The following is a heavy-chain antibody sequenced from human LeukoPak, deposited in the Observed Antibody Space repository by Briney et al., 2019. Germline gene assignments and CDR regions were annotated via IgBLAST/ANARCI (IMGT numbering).Heavy chain of an antibody. V-gene: IGHV3-48*01. CDR1: GFSFSSYS. CDR3: ARDYVYAFDY. J-gene: IGHJ4*02. Sequence: PGGSLRLSCAASGFSFSSYSINWVRQAPGKGLEWVSYISGDGNAKHYTDSVKGRFTISRDNAKNALYLQMNGLRAEDTAVYFCARDYVYAFDYWGQGTLVTVSS. CDR2: ISGDGNAK. D-gene: IGHD2/OR15-2a*01.